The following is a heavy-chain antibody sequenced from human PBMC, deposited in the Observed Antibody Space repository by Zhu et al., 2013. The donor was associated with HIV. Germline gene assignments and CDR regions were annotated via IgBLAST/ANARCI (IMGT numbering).Heavy chain of an antibody. J-gene: IGHJ6*02. D-gene: IGHD4-4*01. CDR2: INAGNGNT. Sequence: QVQLVQSGAEVKKPGASVKVSCKASGYTFTSYAMHWVRQAPGQRLEWMGWINAGNGNTKYSQKFQGRVTITRDTSASTAYMELSSLRSEDTAVYYCAREPKVTRDYYYGMDVWGQGTTVTVSS. CDR3: AREPKVTRDYYYGMDV. V-gene: IGHV1-3*01. CDR1: GYTFTSYA.